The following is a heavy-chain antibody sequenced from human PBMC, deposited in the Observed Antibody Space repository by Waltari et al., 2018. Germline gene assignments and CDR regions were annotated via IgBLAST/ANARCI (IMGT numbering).Heavy chain of an antibody. V-gene: IGHV3-48*03. CDR3: ARGEGGANEY. CDR2: ISSGASTI. D-gene: IGHD1-26*01. J-gene: IGHJ4*01. Sequence: EVQLVESGGGLVQPGGYLSLLCAASGFPFRNYEMNWVRQAPGKGLEWVSYISSGASTIFYADAVKGRFTISRDNAKNSVYLEMNSLRADDTAIYYCARGEGGANEYWGQGTLVTVSS. CDR1: GFPFRNYE.